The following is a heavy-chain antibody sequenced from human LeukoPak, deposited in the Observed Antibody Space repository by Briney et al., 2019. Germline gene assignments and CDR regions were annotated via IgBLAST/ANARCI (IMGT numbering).Heavy chain of an antibody. Sequence: GSLRLSCAASGFTFSNYGMHWVRQAPGKGLEWVAIIWYDGATQYYIDSVRGRFTISRDNSKNTLYLQMDSPRAEDTAVYYCAKRGAVAGTLSYYAMDVWGQGTTVTVS. J-gene: IGHJ6*02. CDR2: IWYDGATQ. V-gene: IGHV3-33*06. CDR1: GFTFSNYG. CDR3: AKRGAVAGTLSYYAMDV. D-gene: IGHD6-19*01.